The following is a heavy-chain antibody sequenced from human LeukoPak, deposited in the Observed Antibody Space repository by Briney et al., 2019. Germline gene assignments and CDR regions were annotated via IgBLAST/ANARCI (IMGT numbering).Heavy chain of an antibody. CDR1: GGSISSGGYY. CDR2: IYYTGST. Sequence: SQTLSLTCTVSGGSISSGGYYWSWIRQHPGKGLEWIGYIYYTGSTSYNPSLKSRLTISVDTSKNQFSLKLTSVTAADTAVYFCARASGRRGYGGYEFGYWGQGTLVTVSS. J-gene: IGHJ4*02. V-gene: IGHV4-31*03. CDR3: ARASGRRGYGGYEFGY. D-gene: IGHD5-12*01.